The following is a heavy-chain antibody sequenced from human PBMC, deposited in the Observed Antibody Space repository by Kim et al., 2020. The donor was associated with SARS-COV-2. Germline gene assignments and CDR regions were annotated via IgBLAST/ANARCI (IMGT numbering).Heavy chain of an antibody. CDR2: SYYSWST. V-gene: IGHV4-39*01. CDR1: GGSISSSSYY. Sequence: SETLSLTCTVSGGSISSSSYYWGWIRQPPGKGLEWIGSSYYSWSTYYNPSLKSRVTISVDTSKNQFSLKLSSVTAADTAVYYCARQVRGGMVVAAPHYFDYWGQGTLVTVSS. CDR3: ARQVRGGMVVAAPHYFDY. J-gene: IGHJ4*02. D-gene: IGHD2-15*01.